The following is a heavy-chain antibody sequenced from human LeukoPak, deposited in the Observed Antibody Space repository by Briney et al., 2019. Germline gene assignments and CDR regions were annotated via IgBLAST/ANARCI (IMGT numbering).Heavy chain of an antibody. D-gene: IGHD2-2*01. CDR2: INWNGGST. Sequence: GGSLRLSCAASGFTFDDYGMSWVRQAPGKGLEWVAGINWNGGSTGYADSVKGRFTISRDNAKNSLYLQMNDLRAEDTAVYYCARDIHRDLVVVGLSGFDPWGQGTLVTVSS. CDR3: ARDIHRDLVVVGLSGFDP. CDR1: GFTFDDYG. V-gene: IGHV3-20*04. J-gene: IGHJ5*02.